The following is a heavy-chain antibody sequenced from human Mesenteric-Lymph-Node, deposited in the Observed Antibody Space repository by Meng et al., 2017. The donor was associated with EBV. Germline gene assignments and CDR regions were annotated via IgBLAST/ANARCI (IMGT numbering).Heavy chain of an antibody. CDR1: GGSVTSGSYY. D-gene: IGHD1-1*01. CDR2: IHYSGST. V-gene: IGHV4-61*01. CDR3: ARGRRGVQYFDF. J-gene: IGHJ4*02. Sequence: QVQLQESGPGLVKPSETLSLTCTVSGGSVTSGSYYWNWFRQPPGKRLEWIGYIHYSGSTNYNPSLKSQITISVDTSKNQLSLRVSHVTAADTAVYYCARGRRGVQYFDFWGQGALVTVSS.